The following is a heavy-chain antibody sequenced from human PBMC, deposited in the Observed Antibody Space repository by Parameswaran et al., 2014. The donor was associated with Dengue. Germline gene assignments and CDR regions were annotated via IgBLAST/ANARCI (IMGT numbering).Heavy chain of an antibody. J-gene: IGHJ4*02. CDR2: IYPGDSDT. V-gene: IGHV5-51*01. Sequence: VRQMPGKGLEWMGIIYPGDSDTRYSPSFQGQVTISADKSISTAYLQWSSLKASDTAMYYCARRWCSGGSCYYGFDYWGQGTLVTVSS. CDR3: ARRWCSGGSCYYGFDY. D-gene: IGHD2-15*01.